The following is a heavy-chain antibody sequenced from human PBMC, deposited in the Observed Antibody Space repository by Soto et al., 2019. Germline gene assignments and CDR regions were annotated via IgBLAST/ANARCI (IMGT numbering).Heavy chain of an antibody. CDR2: INTYNGMT. J-gene: IGHJ5*02. Sequence: QVQLVQSGGEVKKPGASVTVSCKASGYTFINYHITWVRQAPGQGLEWMAWINTYNGMTDYAQKFQGRVTMTRDTSTITAYMELRNLVSHHTAVYFCAKSPRGEMATAWGQGTLVTVSS. CDR1: GYTFINYH. V-gene: IGHV1-18*01. D-gene: IGHD5-12*01. CDR3: AKSPRGEMATA.